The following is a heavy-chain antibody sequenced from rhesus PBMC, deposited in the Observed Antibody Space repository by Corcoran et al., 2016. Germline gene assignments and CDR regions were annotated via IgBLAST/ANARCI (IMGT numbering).Heavy chain of an antibody. J-gene: IGHJ5-1*01. CDR3: ANNRFDV. V-gene: IGHV1-111*02. CDR1: GYTFTAHD. CDR2: VDPEDGKA. Sequence: EVPLVPSGAEGTKPGASVKMPCPASGYTFTAHDLHWLRTAPGQGLEWRGGVDPEDGKADYAQKFQDRVTITADMSTDTAYMELSSLRSEDTAVYYCANNRFDVWGPGVLVTVSS.